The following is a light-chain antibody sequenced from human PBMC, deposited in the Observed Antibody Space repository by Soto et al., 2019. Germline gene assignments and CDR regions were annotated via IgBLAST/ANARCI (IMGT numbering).Light chain of an antibody. V-gene: IGKV3-11*01. CDR3: QQRSNWPLT. Sequence: EIVLTHSPATLSLSPWERATLSCRASQSVSSYLAWYQQKPGQAPRLLIYDASNRATGIPAGFSGSGSGTDFTLTISSLEPEDFAVYYCQQRSNWPLTFGGGTKVDIK. J-gene: IGKJ4*01. CDR1: QSVSSY. CDR2: DAS.